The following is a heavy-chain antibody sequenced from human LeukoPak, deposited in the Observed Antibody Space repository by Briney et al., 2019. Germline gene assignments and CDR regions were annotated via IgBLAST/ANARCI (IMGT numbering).Heavy chain of an antibody. V-gene: IGHV1-8*01. D-gene: IGHD5-18*01. CDR3: ARDFRKATNSYGPRVHKTYYFDY. CDR1: GYTFTSYD. CDR2: MNPNSGNT. Sequence: ASVKVSCKVSGYTFTSYDINWVRQATGQGLEWMGWMNPNSGNTGYAQKFQGRVTMTRNTSISTAYMELSSLRSEGTAVYYCARDFRKATNSYGPRVHKTYYFDYWGQGTLVTVSS. J-gene: IGHJ4*02.